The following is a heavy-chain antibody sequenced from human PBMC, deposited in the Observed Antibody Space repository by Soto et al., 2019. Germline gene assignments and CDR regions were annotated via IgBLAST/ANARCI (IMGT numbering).Heavy chain of an antibody. CDR1: GFTFSNAW. Sequence: EVQLVESGGGLVKPGGSLRLSCAASGFTFSNAWMNWVRQAPGKGLEWVGRIKSKTDGGTTDYAAPVKGRFTISRDDSKNTLYLQMNSLKTEDTAVYYCTTEWYYYDRSGTQDAFDIWGQGTMVTVSS. D-gene: IGHD3-22*01. J-gene: IGHJ3*02. V-gene: IGHV3-15*07. CDR2: IKSKTDGGTT. CDR3: TTEWYYYDRSGTQDAFDI.